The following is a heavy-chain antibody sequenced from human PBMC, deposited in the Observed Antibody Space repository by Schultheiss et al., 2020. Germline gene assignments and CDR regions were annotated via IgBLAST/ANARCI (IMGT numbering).Heavy chain of an antibody. D-gene: IGHD2-15*01. CDR2: IYYSGST. Sequence: SETLSLTCTVSGGSISSYYWSWIRQPPGKGLEWIGSIYYSGSTYYNPSLKSRVTITVDTSKNQFSLKLSSVTAADTAMYYCARLHCSGGSCYSLRYYFDYWGQGILVNVYS. V-gene: IGHV4-59*05. J-gene: IGHJ4*02. CDR1: GGSISSYY. CDR3: ARLHCSGGSCYSLRYYFDY.